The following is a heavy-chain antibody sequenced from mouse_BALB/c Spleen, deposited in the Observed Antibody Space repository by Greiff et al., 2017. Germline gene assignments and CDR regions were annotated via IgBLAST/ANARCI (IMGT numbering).Heavy chain of an antibody. Sequence: QVQLQQSGAELVRPGVSVKISCKGSGYTFTDYAMHWVKQSHAKSLEWIGVIRTYYGDASYNQKFKGKATMTVDKSSSTAYMELARLTSEDSAIYSCARSHARATPYYFDYWGQGTTLTVSS. J-gene: IGHJ2*01. CDR1: GYTFTDYA. CDR2: IRTYYGDA. D-gene: IGHD3-1*01. CDR3: ARSHARATPYYFDY. V-gene: IGHV1S137*01.